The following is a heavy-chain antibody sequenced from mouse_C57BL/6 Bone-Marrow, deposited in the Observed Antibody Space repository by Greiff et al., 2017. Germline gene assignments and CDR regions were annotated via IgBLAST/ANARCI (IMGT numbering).Heavy chain of an antibody. CDR1: GYTFTDYN. J-gene: IGHJ4*01. CDR3: VITTGVAMVAMDD. V-gene: IGHV1-22*01. CDR2: INPNNGGT. Sequence: EVQLQQSGPELVKPGASVKMSCKASGYTFTDYNMHWVKQSHGKSLEWIGYINPNNGGTSYNQKFKGKATLTVNKSSSTAYMEHRSLTSEDAAVYYYVITTGVAMVAMDDWGQGISVTVST. D-gene: IGHD1-1*01.